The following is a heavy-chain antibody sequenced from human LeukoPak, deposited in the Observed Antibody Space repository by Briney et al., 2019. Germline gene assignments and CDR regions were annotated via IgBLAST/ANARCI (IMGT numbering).Heavy chain of an antibody. CDR1: GLTFSSFA. J-gene: IGHJ4*02. V-gene: IGHV3-23*01. Sequence: GGSLRLSCAASGLTFSSFAVSWVRQAPGKGLEWVSAISGSGDNTFYADSVRGRFTISRDNSKNILYLQMNSLRGEDTAIYYCAKDFRGSGYFFDYWGQGTLVTVSS. CDR3: AKDFRGSGYFFDY. CDR2: ISGSGDNT. D-gene: IGHD7-27*01.